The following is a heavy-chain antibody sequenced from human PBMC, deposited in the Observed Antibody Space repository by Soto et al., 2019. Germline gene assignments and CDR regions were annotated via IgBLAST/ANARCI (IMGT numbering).Heavy chain of an antibody. Sequence: ASVKVSCKASGYTFTSYGISWVRQAPGQGLEWMGWIGAYNGNTNYAQKLQGRVTMTTDTSTSTAYMELRSLRSDDTAVYYCARYYYDSSGYYHFDYWGQGTLVTVSS. CDR1: GYTFTSYG. CDR2: IGAYNGNT. CDR3: ARYYYDSSGYYHFDY. J-gene: IGHJ4*02. V-gene: IGHV1-18*01. D-gene: IGHD3-22*01.